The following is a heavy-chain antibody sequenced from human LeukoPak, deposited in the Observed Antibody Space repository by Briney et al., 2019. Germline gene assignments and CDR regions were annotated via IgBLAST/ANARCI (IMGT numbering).Heavy chain of an antibody. CDR2: ISSSGSTI. J-gene: IGHJ4*02. Sequence: GGSLRLSCAASGFTFSSYEMNWVRQAPGKGLEWVSYISSSGSTIYYADSVKGRFTISRDNAKNSLYLQMNSLRAEDTAVYYCAGDLVGATAFDYWGQGTLVTVSS. CDR1: GFTFSSYE. V-gene: IGHV3-48*03. CDR3: AGDLVGATAFDY. D-gene: IGHD1-26*01.